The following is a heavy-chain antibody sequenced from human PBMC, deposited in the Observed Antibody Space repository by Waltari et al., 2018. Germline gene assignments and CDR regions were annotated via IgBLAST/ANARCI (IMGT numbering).Heavy chain of an antibody. J-gene: IGHJ4*02. CDR1: GFTVTDYA. CDR3: TRAYYDFWSGFYSEY. Sequence: VQLVESGGGLVQPGGSLKLSCVVSGFTVTDYALHWVRLASGRWLEWVGRIRSRFNGHTTAYGASVEGRFTISRDEAKNTAFLQMSSLKTEDTAVYYCTRAYYDFWSGFYSEYWGQGTLVTVSS. V-gene: IGHV3-73*02. D-gene: IGHD3-3*01. CDR2: IRSRFNGHTT.